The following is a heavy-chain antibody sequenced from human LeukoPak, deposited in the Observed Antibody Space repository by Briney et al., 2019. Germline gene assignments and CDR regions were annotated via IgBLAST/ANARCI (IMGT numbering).Heavy chain of an antibody. CDR3: AELGITMIGGV. J-gene: IGHJ6*04. CDR1: GFTFSSYE. V-gene: IGHV3-48*03. D-gene: IGHD3-10*02. Sequence: GGSLRLSCAASGFTFSSYEMNWVRQAPGKGLEWVSYISSSGSTIYYADSVKGRFTVSRDNAKNSLYLQMNSLRAEDTAVYYCAELGITMIGGVWGKGTTVTISS. CDR2: ISSSGSTI.